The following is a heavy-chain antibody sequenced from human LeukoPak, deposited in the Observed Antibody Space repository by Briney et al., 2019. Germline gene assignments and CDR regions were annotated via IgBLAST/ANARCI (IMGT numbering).Heavy chain of an antibody. V-gene: IGHV3-33*01. D-gene: IGHD1-14*01. Sequence: QSGRSLRLSCAASGFSFSNYAMHWVRQAPGKGLEWVAFIWDDGTNKYYADSVKGRFTVSRDNSKNTLYLQMNRLRAEDTAVYYCARDSEGRVYYGMDVWGQGTTVTVSS. CDR3: ARDSEGRVYYGMDV. J-gene: IGHJ6*02. CDR2: IWDDGTNK. CDR1: GFSFSNYA.